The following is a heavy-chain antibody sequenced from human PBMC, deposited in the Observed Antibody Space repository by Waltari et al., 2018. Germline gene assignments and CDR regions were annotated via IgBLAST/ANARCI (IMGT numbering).Heavy chain of an antibody. D-gene: IGHD2-15*01. V-gene: IGHV4-4*07. Sequence: QVLLQESGPGLVKPSETLSLTCTVSGGSISGYYWNWIRQPPGKGLEWIGRSYTSGSTNYNPSLKSRVTISINTSNNQFSLKLSSVTAADTAVYYCARDHYCSGGACYPGGSAFDIWGQETMVTVSS. CDR2: SYTSGST. J-gene: IGHJ3*02. CDR3: ARDHYCSGGACYPGGSAFDI. CDR1: GGSISGYY.